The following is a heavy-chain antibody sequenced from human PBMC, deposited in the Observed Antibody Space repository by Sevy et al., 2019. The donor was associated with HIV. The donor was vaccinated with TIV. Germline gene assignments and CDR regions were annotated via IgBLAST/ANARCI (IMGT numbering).Heavy chain of an antibody. CDR1: GFTFRSYS. CDR3: ARDRDSSWYPNSFDI. J-gene: IGHJ3*02. D-gene: IGHD6-13*01. V-gene: IGHV3-48*02. Sequence: GESLKISCAASGFTFRSYSMNWVRQAPGRGLQWLSYISSTSSTIYYADSVKGRFTISRDNAKNSLYLQMSSLRDEDTAVYFCARDRDSSWYPNSFDIWGHGTMVTVSS. CDR2: ISSTSSTI.